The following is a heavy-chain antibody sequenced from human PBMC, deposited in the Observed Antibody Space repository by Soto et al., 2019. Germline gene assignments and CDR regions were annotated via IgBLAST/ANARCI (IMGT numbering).Heavy chain of an antibody. CDR1: GFTFSGSA. CDR3: TRHALQYCGGDCYLLPYFDL. CDR2: IRSKANNYAT. Sequence: EVQLVESGGGLVQPGGSLKLSCAASGFTFSGSAMHWVRQASGKGLEWVGRIRSKANNYATAYAASVKGRFTISRDDSKYTAYLQMNRLKTEDTAVYYCTRHALQYCGGDCYLLPYFDLWGRGTLVTVSS. V-gene: IGHV3-73*02. D-gene: IGHD2-21*02. J-gene: IGHJ2*01.